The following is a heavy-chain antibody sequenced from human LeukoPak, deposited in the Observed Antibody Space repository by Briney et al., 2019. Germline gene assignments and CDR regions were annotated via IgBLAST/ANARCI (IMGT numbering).Heavy chain of an antibody. CDR1: GGSISSGSYY. V-gene: IGHV4-61*02. D-gene: IGHD6-13*01. Sequence: SQTLSLTCTVSGGSISSGSYYWSWIRQPAGKGLEWIGRIYTSGSTNYNPSLKSRVTISVDTSKNQFSLKLSSVTAADTAVYYCARGIELGHFDYWGQGTLVIVSS. CDR3: ARGIELGHFDY. J-gene: IGHJ4*02. CDR2: IYTSGST.